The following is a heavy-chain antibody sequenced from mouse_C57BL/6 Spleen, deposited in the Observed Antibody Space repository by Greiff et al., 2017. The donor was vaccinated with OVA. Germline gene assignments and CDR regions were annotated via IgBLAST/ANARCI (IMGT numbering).Heavy chain of an antibody. Sequence: EVKLEESGPGLVKPSQSLSLTCSVTGYSITSGYYWNWIRKFPGNKLEWMGYISYDGCNNYNPSLKNRISITRDTSKNQFFLKLNSVTTEDTATYYCARDYGTSGYFDYWGQGTTLTVSS. CDR2: ISYDGCN. D-gene: IGHD1-1*01. CDR3: ARDYGTSGYFDY. CDR1: GYSITSGYY. V-gene: IGHV3-6*01. J-gene: IGHJ2*01.